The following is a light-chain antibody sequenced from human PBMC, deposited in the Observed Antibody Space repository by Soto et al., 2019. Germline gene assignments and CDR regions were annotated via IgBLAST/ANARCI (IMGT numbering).Light chain of an antibody. CDR1: QSVSSSY. Sequence: EIVLTQSPGTLSLSPGERATLSCRASQSVSSSYLAWYQQKPGQAPRLLIYGASSRATGIPDRFSGSGSGTDFTLTISRLEPEDLAVYYCQQYNSPPSWTFGQGPKVEIK. V-gene: IGKV3-20*01. CDR2: GAS. CDR3: QQYNSPPSWT. J-gene: IGKJ1*01.